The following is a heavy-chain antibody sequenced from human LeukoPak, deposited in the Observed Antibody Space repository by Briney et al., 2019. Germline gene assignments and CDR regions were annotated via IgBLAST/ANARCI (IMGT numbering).Heavy chain of an antibody. V-gene: IGHV3-53*01. CDR3: AGATFDYYDSSGHYDY. J-gene: IGHJ4*02. CDR1: GFIFSSYA. D-gene: IGHD3-22*01. Sequence: GGSLRLSCAAPGFIFSSYAMSWVRQAPGKGLEWVSVIYSGGSTYYADSVKGRFTISRDNSKNTLYLQMNSLRAEDTAVYYCAGATFDYYDSSGHYDYWGQGTLVTVSS. CDR2: IYSGGST.